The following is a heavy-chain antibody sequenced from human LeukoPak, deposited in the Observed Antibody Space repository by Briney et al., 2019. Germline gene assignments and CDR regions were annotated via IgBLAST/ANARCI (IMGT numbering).Heavy chain of an antibody. J-gene: IGHJ5*02. CDR2: INYSGTT. CDR3: ARGTMMVGP. Sequence: PSETLSLTGSVSGGSIGSYYWSWIRQPPGKGLEWIGYINYSGTTNYNPSLKSRVSISIDTSKNQFSQKLSSVTAADTAVYYCARGTMMVGPWGQGAQVTVSS. D-gene: IGHD3-22*01. V-gene: IGHV4-59*01. CDR1: GGSIGSYY.